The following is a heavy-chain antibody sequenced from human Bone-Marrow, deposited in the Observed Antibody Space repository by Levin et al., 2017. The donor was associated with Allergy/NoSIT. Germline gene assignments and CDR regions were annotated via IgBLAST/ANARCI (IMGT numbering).Heavy chain of an antibody. CDR3: ARGHNWNHPAYFDF. V-gene: IGHV3-30*04. CDR2: MSYDGTER. CDR1: GFSFSSYA. J-gene: IGHJ4*02. D-gene: IGHD1-20*01. Sequence: GGSLRLSCAASGFSFSSYAMHWVRQAPGKGLEWVATMSYDGTERYHADSLKGRFTISRVNSYSTLYLQMNSLRPEDTAVYYCARGHNWNHPAYFDFWGQGTLVTVSP.